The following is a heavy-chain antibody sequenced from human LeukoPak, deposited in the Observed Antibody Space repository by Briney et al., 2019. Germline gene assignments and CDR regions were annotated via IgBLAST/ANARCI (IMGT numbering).Heavy chain of an antibody. CDR1: GFTFSSYE. J-gene: IGHJ3*02. CDR3: AKDMRAWFGEADAFDI. D-gene: IGHD3-10*01. V-gene: IGHV3-48*03. CDR2: ISSSGSTI. Sequence: PGGSLRLSCAASGFTFSSYEMNWVRQAPGKGLEWVSYISSSGSTIYYADSVKGRFTISRDNAKNSLYLQMNSLRAEDTALYYCAKDMRAWFGEADAFDIWGQGTMVTVSS.